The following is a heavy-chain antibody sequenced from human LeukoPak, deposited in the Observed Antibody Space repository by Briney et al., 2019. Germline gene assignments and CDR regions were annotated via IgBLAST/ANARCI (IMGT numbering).Heavy chain of an antibody. J-gene: IGHJ6*02. CDR3: ARDQSYYDFWSGSKYYYYGMDV. CDR2: ISASGGST. Sequence: PGGSLRLSCAASGFTFSSSAMSWVRQVPGKGLEWVSGISASGGSTSYADSVRGRFTISRDNSKNTLYLQMNSLRAKDTAVYYCARDQSYYDFWSGSKYYYYGMDVWGQGTTVTVSS. CDR1: GFTFSSSA. V-gene: IGHV3-23*01. D-gene: IGHD3-3*01.